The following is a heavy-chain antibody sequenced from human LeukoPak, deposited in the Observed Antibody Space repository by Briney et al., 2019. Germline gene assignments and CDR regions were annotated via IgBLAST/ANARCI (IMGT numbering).Heavy chain of an antibody. D-gene: IGHD2-2*01. J-gene: IGHJ6*02. CDR1: GFTFSSYA. CDR2: ISYDGSNK. Sequence: GGSLRLSCVASGFTFSSYAMHWVRQAPGKGLEWVAVISYDGSNKYYADSVKGRFTISRDNSKNTLYLQMNSLRAEDTAVYYCARDWVVVVPAAPDIHYYYGMDVWGQGTTVTVSS. CDR3: ARDWVVVVPAAPDIHYYYGMDV. V-gene: IGHV3-30*04.